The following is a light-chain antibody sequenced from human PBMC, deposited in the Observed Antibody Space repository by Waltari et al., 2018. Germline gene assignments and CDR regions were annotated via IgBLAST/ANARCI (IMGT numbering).Light chain of an antibody. J-gene: IGKJ1*01. V-gene: IGKV3-15*01. CDR3: QQYNNWT. CDR2: GAS. Sequence: EIVMTQSPATLSVSPGERATLSCRASQSVSSNLAWYQQKPGQAPRLLIYGASTRATGIPARFSGSGSGTEFTLTISSMQSEEFAVCYCQQYNNWTFGQGTKVEIK. CDR1: QSVSSN.